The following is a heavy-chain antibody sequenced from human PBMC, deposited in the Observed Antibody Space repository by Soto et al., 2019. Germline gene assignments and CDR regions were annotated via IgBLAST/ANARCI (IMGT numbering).Heavy chain of an antibody. CDR3: ARRESLLWFGELLYYFDY. CDR1: GASISSSSYY. V-gene: IGHV4-39*01. CDR2: IYYSGST. J-gene: IGHJ4*02. Sequence: SETLSLTCTVSGASISSSSYYWGWIRQPPGKGLEWIGSIYYSGSTYYNPSLKSRVTISVDTSKNQFSLKLSSVTAADTAVYYCARRESLLWFGELLYYFDYWGQGTLVTVSS. D-gene: IGHD3-10*01.